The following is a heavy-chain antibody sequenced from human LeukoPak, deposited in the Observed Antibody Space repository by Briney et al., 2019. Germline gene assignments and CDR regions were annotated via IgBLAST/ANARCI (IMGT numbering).Heavy chain of an antibody. Sequence: GRSLRLSCAASGFTFSSYGMHWVRQAPGKGLEWVAVIWYDGSNKYYADSVKGRFTISRDNSKNTLYLQMNSLRAEDTAVYYCARDFCYDSALLCNWGQGTLVTVSS. CDR1: GFTFSSYG. J-gene: IGHJ4*02. CDR3: ARDFCYDSALLCN. D-gene: IGHD5-12*01. V-gene: IGHV3-33*01. CDR2: IWYDGSNK.